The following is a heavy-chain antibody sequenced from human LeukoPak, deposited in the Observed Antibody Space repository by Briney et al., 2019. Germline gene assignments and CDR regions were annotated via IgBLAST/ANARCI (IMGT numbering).Heavy chain of an antibody. D-gene: IGHD2-2*01. CDR3: ARLHPPTLGYCSSTSCSRFDP. CDR1: GYSFTSYW. CDR2: IYPGDSDT. J-gene: IGHJ5*02. V-gene: IGHV5-51*01. Sequence: GESLKISCKGSGYSFTSYWIGWVRQMPGKGLEWMGIIYPGDSDTRYSPSFQGQVTISADKSISTAYLQWSSLKASDTAMYYCARLHPPTLGYCSSTSCSRFDPWGQGTLVTVSS.